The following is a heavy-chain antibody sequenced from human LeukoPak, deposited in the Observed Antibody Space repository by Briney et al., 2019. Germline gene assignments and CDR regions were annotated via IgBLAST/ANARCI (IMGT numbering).Heavy chain of an antibody. CDR3: AKSGDFTPIPAISYFDY. CDR2: ISGSGGST. Sequence: PGGSLRLSCAASGFTFSSYAMSWVRQAPGKGLEWVSAISGSGGSTYYADSVKGRFTISGDNSKNTLYLQMNSLRAEDTAVYYCAKSGDFTPIPAISYFDYWGQGTLVTVSS. V-gene: IGHV3-23*01. CDR1: GFTFSSYA. J-gene: IGHJ4*02. D-gene: IGHD3-10*01.